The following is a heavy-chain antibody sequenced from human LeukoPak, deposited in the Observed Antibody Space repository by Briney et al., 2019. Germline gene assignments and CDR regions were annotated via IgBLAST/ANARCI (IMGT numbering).Heavy chain of an antibody. J-gene: IGHJ1*01. V-gene: IGHV3-74*01. CDR2: IKSDGKT. CDR3: ARAPSEVGGYYPEYFRH. Sequence: GGSLRLSCKASGFTFSRYWMHWVRQAPGKGLVWVSRIKSDGKTNYADSVKGRFTISRDNAKNTVSLQMDSLRAEDTGVYYCARAPSEVGGYYPEYFRHWGQGTLVTVSS. D-gene: IGHD3-22*01. CDR1: GFTFSRYW.